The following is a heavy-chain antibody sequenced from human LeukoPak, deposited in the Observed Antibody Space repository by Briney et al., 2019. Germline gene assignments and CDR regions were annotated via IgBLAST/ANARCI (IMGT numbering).Heavy chain of an antibody. CDR1: GFTFCDYA. CDR3: AKLAAAGKHPFDY. D-gene: IGHD6-13*01. V-gene: IGHV3-9*01. Sequence: TGRSLRLSCAASGFTFCDYAMHWVRKAPGKGLEWVSGISWNSGSIVYADSVKGRFTISRDNAKNSLNLQMNSLRAEDTALYYCAKLAAAGKHPFDYWGQGTLVTVSS. CDR2: ISWNSGSI. J-gene: IGHJ4*02.